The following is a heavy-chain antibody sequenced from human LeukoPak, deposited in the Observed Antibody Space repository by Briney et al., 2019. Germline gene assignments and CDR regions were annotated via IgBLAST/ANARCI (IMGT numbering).Heavy chain of an antibody. D-gene: IGHD1-26*01. CDR1: EFSVGSNY. CDR2: INHSGST. Sequence: GSLRLSCAASEFSVGSNYMTWIRQPPGKGLEWIGEINHSGSTNYNPSLKSRVTISIDTSKNQFSLKLSSVTAADTAVYYCARLIGATTDDYWGQGTLVTVSS. CDR3: ARLIGATTDDY. V-gene: IGHV4-34*01. J-gene: IGHJ4*02.